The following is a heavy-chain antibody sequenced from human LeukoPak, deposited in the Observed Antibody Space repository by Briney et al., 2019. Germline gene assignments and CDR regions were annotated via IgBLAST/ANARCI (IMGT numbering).Heavy chain of an antibody. Sequence: SETLSLTCTVSGGTISGYYWGWIRQPPGQGLEWIGYIYYSGSTNYNPSLKSRVTISVDASKNQFSLKLSSVTAADTAVYYCARGGSYYGYFDYWGQGTLVTVSS. J-gene: IGHJ4*02. V-gene: IGHV4-59*01. D-gene: IGHD1-26*01. CDR1: GGTISGYY. CDR3: ARGGSYYGYFDY. CDR2: IYYSGST.